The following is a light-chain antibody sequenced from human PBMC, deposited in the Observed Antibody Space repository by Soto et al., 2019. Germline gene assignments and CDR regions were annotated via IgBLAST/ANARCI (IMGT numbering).Light chain of an antibody. CDR2: KAS. J-gene: IGKJ1*01. CDR1: QSVNSW. Sequence: DIQMTQSPSTLSASVGDRVTITCRASQSVNSWLAWYQQKPGEAPKLLIYKASTLESWVPSRFSGSGSGTEFTLTVSSLQPDDFASYYCQQYTSPPWTFGQGTKVEI. V-gene: IGKV1-5*03. CDR3: QQYTSPPWT.